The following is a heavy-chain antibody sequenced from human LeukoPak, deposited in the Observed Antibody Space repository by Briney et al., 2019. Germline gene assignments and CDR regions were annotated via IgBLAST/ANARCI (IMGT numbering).Heavy chain of an antibody. J-gene: IGHJ4*02. CDR3: ARVNYYDSSMPLDY. V-gene: IGHV1-18*01. Sequence: GASVKVSCKASGYTFTSYGISWVRQAPGQGLEWMGWISAYNGNTNYAQKLQGRVTMTTDTSTSTAYMELRSLRSDDTAVYYCARVNYYDSSMPLDYWGQGTLVTVSS. CDR2: ISAYNGNT. CDR1: GYTFTSYG. D-gene: IGHD3-22*01.